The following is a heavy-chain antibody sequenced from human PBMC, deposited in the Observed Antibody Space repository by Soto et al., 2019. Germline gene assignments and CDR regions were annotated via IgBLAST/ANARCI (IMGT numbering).Heavy chain of an antibody. Sequence: EVQLLESGGSLEQPGGSLRLSCVASGFTFSNYAMSWVRQAPGKGLEWVSSISGSGANAYYADSVKGRFTISRDSTNNTLFLQMNSLRADDTALYYCTKLGSHSGTYARFDYWGQGILVTVSS. D-gene: IGHD1-26*01. V-gene: IGHV3-23*01. CDR3: TKLGSHSGTYARFDY. CDR2: ISGSGANA. J-gene: IGHJ4*02. CDR1: GFTFSNYA.